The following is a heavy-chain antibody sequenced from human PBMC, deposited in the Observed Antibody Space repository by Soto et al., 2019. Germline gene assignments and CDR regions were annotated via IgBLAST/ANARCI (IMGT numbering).Heavy chain of an antibody. CDR3: AAAYYYDSSCYYLLYPAFDY. J-gene: IGHJ4*02. CDR2: IVVGSGNT. CDR1: GFTFTSSA. D-gene: IGHD3-22*01. Sequence: QMQLVQSGPEVKKPGTSVKVSCKASGFTFTSSAVQWVRQARGQLLEWIGWIVVGSGNTNYAQKLQEGVTITRDMSTSTARMERGNLRDEDTAVYYCAAAYYYDSSCYYLLYPAFDYWGQGTLVTVSS. V-gene: IGHV1-58*01.